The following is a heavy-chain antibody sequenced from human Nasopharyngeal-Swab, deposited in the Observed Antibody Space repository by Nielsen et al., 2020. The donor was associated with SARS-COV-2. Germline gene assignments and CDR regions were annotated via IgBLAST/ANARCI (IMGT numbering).Heavy chain of an antibody. CDR3: ARFGSGTPGYMDV. D-gene: IGHD3-10*01. Sequence: GESLKISCAASGFTFSSYGMHWVRQAPGKGLEWVAFIRYDGSKYYADSVKGRFTISRDNSKNTLYLQMNSLRAEDTAVYYCARFGSGTPGYMDVWGKGTTVTVSS. CDR2: IRYDGSK. J-gene: IGHJ6*03. V-gene: IGHV3-30*02. CDR1: GFTFSSYG.